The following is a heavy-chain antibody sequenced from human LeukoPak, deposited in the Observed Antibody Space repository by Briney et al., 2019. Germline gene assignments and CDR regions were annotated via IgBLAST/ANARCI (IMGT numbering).Heavy chain of an antibody. J-gene: IGHJ6*02. V-gene: IGHV3-33*01. CDR2: IWYDGSNK. Sequence: GGSLRLSCAASGFSFSSYAMHWVRQAPGKGLEWVAVIWYDGSNKYYGDSVKGRFTISRDNSKNTLYLQMNSLRAEDTAVYYCARGPGLQGRDGYNHYYYGLDVRGQGTKVTVSS. CDR3: ARGPGLQGRDGYNHYYYGLDV. D-gene: IGHD5-24*01. CDR1: GFSFSSYA.